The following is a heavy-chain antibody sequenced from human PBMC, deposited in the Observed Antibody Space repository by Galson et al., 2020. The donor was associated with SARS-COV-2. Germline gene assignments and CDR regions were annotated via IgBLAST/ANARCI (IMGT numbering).Heavy chain of an antibody. J-gene: IGHJ4*02. CDR1: NYSISSHVY. D-gene: IGHD1-7*01. V-gene: IGHV4-38-2*02. Sequence: ASETLSLTCTVSNYSISSHVYWGWVRQSPGRGLEWIGNIHFSGNTHYNPSLKRRVTISVDTSKNQFSLKLTSVTAADTAVCYCARYQLLFPFDYWGRGALVTVSS. CDR2: IHFSGNT. CDR3: ARYQLLFPFDY.